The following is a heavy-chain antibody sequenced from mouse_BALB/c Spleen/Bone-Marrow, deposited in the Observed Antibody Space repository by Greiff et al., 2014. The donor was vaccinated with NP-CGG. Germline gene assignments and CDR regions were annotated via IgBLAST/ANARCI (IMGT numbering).Heavy chain of an antibody. Sequence: EVKLMESGGGLVQPKGSLKLSCAASGFTFNPYAMNWVRQAPGKGLDWVARIRNKRNNYATFYADSLKDRSTISRDDSQSMLYLQMNNLKTEDTAMYYCVRGDYFTMDYWGQGTSVTVSS. CDR2: IRNKRNNYAT. V-gene: IGHV10-1*02. CDR1: GFTFNPYA. J-gene: IGHJ4*01. CDR3: VRGDYFTMDY.